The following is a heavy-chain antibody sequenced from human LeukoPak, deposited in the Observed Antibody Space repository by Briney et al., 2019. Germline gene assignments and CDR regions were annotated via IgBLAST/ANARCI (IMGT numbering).Heavy chain of an antibody. CDR3: ASRSSDFWSGYYVS. J-gene: IGHJ5*02. CDR2: IYSGGST. V-gene: IGHV3-53*01. Sequence: PGGSLRLSCAASGFTVSSHYMSWVRQAPGKGLEWVSDIYSGGSTYYADSVKGRFTISRDNSKNTLDLQMNSLRAEDTAVYYCASRSSDFWSGYYVSWGQGTLVTVSS. D-gene: IGHD3-3*01. CDR1: GFTVSSHY.